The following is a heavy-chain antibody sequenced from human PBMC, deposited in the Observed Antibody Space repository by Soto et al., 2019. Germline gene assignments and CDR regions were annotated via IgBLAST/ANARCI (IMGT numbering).Heavy chain of an antibody. CDR3: ATHYSSGGSYYYYGVDV. CDR1: GGTFSSYA. D-gene: IGHD6-19*01. J-gene: IGHJ6*02. V-gene: IGHV1-69*12. Sequence: QVQLVQSGAEVKKPGSSVKVSCKASGGTFSSYAISWVRQAPGQGLEWMGGIIPIFGTADYAQKFQGRVTITADESTSTADMELSSLRSEDTAVYYCATHYSSGGSYYYYGVDVWGQGTTVTVSS. CDR2: IIPIFGTA.